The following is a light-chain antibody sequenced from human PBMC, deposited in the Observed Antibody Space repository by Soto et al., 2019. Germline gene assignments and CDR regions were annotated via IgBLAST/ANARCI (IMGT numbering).Light chain of an antibody. CDR1: QAIRND. V-gene: IGKV1-17*01. J-gene: IGKJ1*01. Sequence: DIQMTQSPSSLSASVGDRVTITCRARQAIRNDLAWYQQKPGRAPNRLIYGSSSLQSGVPSRFSGRGSGTEFTLTISSLQPEDCSTYYCRQHNVFPRTFGQGTKVEIK. CDR3: RQHNVFPRT. CDR2: GSS.